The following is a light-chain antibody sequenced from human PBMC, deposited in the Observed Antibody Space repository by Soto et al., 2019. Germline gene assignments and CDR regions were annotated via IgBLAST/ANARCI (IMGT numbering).Light chain of an antibody. CDR3: QQYGSSPKLT. CDR1: QSVSSSY. CDR2: GAS. Sequence: EIVLTQSPGTLSLSPGERATLSCRASQSVSSSYLAWYQQKPGQAPRLLIYGASSRATGIPDRFIGSGSGTDVTLTISRLEPEDYALYYCQQYGSSPKLTFGGGTKVEIK. V-gene: IGKV3-20*01. J-gene: IGKJ4*01.